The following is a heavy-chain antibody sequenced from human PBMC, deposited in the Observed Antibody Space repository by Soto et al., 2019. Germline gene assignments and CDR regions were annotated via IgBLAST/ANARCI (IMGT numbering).Heavy chain of an antibody. V-gene: IGHV1-3*01. D-gene: IGHD2-2*01. J-gene: IGHJ6*03. Sequence: QVQVVQSGAEVKKPGASVKVSCKASGYTFTSYAMHWVRQAPGQRLEWMGWINAGNGNTKYSQKFQGRVTITRDTSASTAYMELSSLRSEDTAVYYCVRDNVHQLLVNYYMDVWGKGTTVTVSS. CDR1: GYTFTSYA. CDR2: INAGNGNT. CDR3: VRDNVHQLLVNYYMDV.